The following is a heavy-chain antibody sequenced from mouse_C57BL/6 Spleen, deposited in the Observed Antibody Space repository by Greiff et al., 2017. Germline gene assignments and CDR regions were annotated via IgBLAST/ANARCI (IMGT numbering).Heavy chain of an antibody. V-gene: IGHV1-22*01. CDR3: AREGLRRFAY. D-gene: IGHD2-4*01. CDR1: GYTFTDYN. J-gene: IGHJ3*01. CDR2: INPNNGGT. Sequence: VHVKQSGPELVKPGASVKMSCKASGYTFTDYNMHWVKQSHGKSLEWIGYINPNNGGTSYNQKFKGKATLTVNKSSSTAYMELRSLTSEDSAVYYWAREGLRRFAYGGQGTLVTVSA.